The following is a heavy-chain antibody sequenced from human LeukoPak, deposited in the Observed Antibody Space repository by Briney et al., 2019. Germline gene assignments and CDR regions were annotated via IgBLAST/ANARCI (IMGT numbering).Heavy chain of an antibody. Sequence: SETLSLTRAVYGGSFSGYYWSWIRQPPGKGLEWIGEINHSGSTNYNPSLKSRVTISVDTSKNQFSLKLSSVTAADTAVYYCARGRAVAGWSRYYFDYWGQGTLVTVSS. CDR1: GGSFSGYY. J-gene: IGHJ4*02. CDR3: ARGRAVAGWSRYYFDY. CDR2: INHSGST. V-gene: IGHV4-34*01. D-gene: IGHD6-19*01.